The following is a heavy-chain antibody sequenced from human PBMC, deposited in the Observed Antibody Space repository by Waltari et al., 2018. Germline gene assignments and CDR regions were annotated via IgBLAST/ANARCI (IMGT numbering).Heavy chain of an antibody. CDR3: ARGYGYNYVHYYFDY. Sequence: QVQLQESGPGLVKPSQTLSLTCTVSGGSIRSGSYYWSWIRQPAGKGLEWIGRIQPGGTTNYTPSLKSRVTISVDTSKNQFSLKLSSVTAADTAVYYCARGYGYNYVHYYFDYWGQGTLVTVSS. D-gene: IGHD5-12*01. V-gene: IGHV4-61*02. CDR1: GGSIRSGSYY. J-gene: IGHJ4*02. CDR2: IQPGGTT.